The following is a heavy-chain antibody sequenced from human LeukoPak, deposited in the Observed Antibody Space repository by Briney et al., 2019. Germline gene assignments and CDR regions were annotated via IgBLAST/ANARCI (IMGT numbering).Heavy chain of an antibody. V-gene: IGHV3-53*01. CDR2: IYSGGST. Sequence: GGSLRLSCAASGFTVSNNYMSWVRQAPGKGLEWVSLIYSGGSTYYADSVKGRFTISRDNSKNILFLQMTSLRAEDTAVYFCAVYSSLDYWGQATLVSVPS. CDR1: GFTVSNNY. D-gene: IGHD3-22*01. J-gene: IGHJ4*02. CDR3: AVYSSLDY.